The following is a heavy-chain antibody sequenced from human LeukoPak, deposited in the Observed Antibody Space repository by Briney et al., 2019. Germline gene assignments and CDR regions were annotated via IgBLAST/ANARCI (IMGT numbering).Heavy chain of an antibody. CDR2: INTDDGSST. Sequence: GGSLRLSCAASGFTFSNYWMHWVRQAPGKGLVWVSRINTDDGSSTSYADSVKGRFTISRDNAKNTLYLQMNSLRAEDTAVYYCARDTRTYSGYRGCGQWGQGTLVTVSS. CDR1: GFTFSNYW. D-gene: IGHD5-12*01. CDR3: ARDTRTYSGYRGCGQ. V-gene: IGHV3-74*01. J-gene: IGHJ4*02.